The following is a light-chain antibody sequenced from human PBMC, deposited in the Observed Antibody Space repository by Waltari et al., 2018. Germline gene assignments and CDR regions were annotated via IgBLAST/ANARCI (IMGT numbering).Light chain of an antibody. J-gene: IGLJ2*01. CDR2: SNN. CDR3: AAWDDSLNGS. Sequence: QSVLTQPPSASGTPGQRVTISCSGSSSNIGSNTVNWYQQLPGTAPNLLIYSNNQRPSGVPDRFSGSKSGTSASLAISGLQSEDEADYYCAAWDDSLNGSFGGGTKLTVL. V-gene: IGLV1-44*01. CDR1: SSNIGSNT.